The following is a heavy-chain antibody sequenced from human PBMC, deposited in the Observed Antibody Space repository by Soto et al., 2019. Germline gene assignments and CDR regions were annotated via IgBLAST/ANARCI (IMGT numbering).Heavy chain of an antibody. Sequence: GGSLRLSCTASGFTFGDYAMSWFRQAPGKGLEWVGFIRSKAYGGTTEYAASVKGRFTISRDDSKSIAYLQMNSLKTEDTAVYYCTRVPPATYDPDAFDIWGQGTMVTVSS. CDR1: GFTFGDYA. V-gene: IGHV3-49*03. CDR2: IRSKAYGGTT. CDR3: TRVPPATYDPDAFDI. J-gene: IGHJ3*02. D-gene: IGHD6-25*01.